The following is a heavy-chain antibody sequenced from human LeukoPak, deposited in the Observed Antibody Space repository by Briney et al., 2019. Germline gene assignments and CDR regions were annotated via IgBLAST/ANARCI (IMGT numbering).Heavy chain of an antibody. V-gene: IGHV4-39*07. J-gene: IGHJ4*02. D-gene: IGHD6-19*01. CDR1: GGSISSYY. CDR3: ARVRSGWYDY. Sequence: SETLSLTCTVSGGSISSYYWGWIRQPPGKGLEWIGSIYYSGSTYYNPSLKSRVTISVDTSKNQFSLKLSSVTAADTAVYYCARVRSGWYDYWGQGTLVTVSS. CDR2: IYYSGST.